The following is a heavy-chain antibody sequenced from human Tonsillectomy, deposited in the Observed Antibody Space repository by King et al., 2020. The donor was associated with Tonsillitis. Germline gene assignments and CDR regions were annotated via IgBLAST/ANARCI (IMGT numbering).Heavy chain of an antibody. J-gene: IGHJ4*02. CDR2: IYYRGST. V-gene: IGHV4-59*08. CDR1: GGSISNYY. Sequence: VQLQESGPGLVKPSETLSLTCTVSGGSISNYYWSWIRQPPGKGLEWIGYIYYRGSTNYNPSLKSRVTISVDTSKNQFSLKLSSVTAADTAVYYCARGYSGYEGSYWGQGTLVTVSS. D-gene: IGHD5-12*01. CDR3: ARGYSGYEGSY.